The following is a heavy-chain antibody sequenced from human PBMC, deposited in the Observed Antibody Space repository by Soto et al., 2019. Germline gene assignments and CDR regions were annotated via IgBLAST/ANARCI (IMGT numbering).Heavy chain of an antibody. D-gene: IGHD5-12*01. CDR2: IYYSGST. CDR1: GGSISSYY. CDR3: ARWLHPYDDAFDI. Sequence: EALSHTGTDSGGSISSYYWSWIRQPPGKGLEWIGYIYYSGSTNYNPSLKSRVTISVDTSKNQFSLKLSSVTAADTAVYYCARWLHPYDDAFDIWGQGTMVTVSS. V-gene: IGHV4-59*01. J-gene: IGHJ3*02.